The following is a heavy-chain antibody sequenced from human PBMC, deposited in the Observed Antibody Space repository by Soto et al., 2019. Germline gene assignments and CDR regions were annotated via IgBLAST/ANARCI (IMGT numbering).Heavy chain of an antibody. CDR1: GGTFSSYA. CDR2: IIPIFGTA. J-gene: IGHJ6*02. D-gene: IGHD6-13*01. V-gene: IGHV1-69*06. Sequence: SVKVACEASGGTFSSYAMSWVRQAPGQGLEWMGGIIPIFGTANYAQKFQGRVTITADKSTSTAYMELSSLRSEDTAVYYCAAPYSSSWYYYGMDVWGQGTTVTVSS. CDR3: AAPYSSSWYYYGMDV.